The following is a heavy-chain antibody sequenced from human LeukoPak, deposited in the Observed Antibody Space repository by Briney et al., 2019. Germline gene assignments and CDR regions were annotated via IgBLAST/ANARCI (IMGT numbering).Heavy chain of an antibody. D-gene: IGHD3-22*01. CDR3: ASASKAITNSRYYYDSSGYYRDAFDI. CDR1: GYTFASYY. J-gene: IGHJ3*02. CDR2: INPSGGST. Sequence: ASVKVSCKASGYTFASYYMHWVRQAPGQGLEWMGIINPSGGSTSYAQKFQGRVTMTRDTSTNTVYMELSSLRSEDTAVYYCASASKAITNSRYYYDSSGYYRDAFDIWGQGTMVTVSS. V-gene: IGHV1-46*01.